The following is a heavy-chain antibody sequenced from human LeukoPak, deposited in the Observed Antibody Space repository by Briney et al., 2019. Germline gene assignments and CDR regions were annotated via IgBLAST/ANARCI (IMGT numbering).Heavy chain of an antibody. Sequence: SETLSLTCTVSGGSVSGSFYWNWIRQPPGKGLEWIGYIYSSGTINYNPSLKSRVTVSLDTSKNQFSLKLSSVTAADTAVYYCARELVVTAAFDYWGQGTLVTVSS. CDR1: GGSVSGSFY. J-gene: IGHJ4*02. CDR3: ARELVVTAAFDY. V-gene: IGHV4-61*01. CDR2: IYSSGTI. D-gene: IGHD2-21*02.